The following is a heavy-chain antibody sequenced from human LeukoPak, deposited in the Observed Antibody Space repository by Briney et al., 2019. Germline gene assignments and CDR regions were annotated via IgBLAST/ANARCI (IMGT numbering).Heavy chain of an antibody. CDR1: GFTFSNYA. CDR2: IRSEGYGGTT. Sequence: PGGSLRLSCAASGFTFSNYAMSWFRQAPGKGLEWVGFIRSEGYGGTTEYAASVKGRFSISRDDSKSIAYLQTNSLKTEDTAVYYCTREGFIVIRDYAVDPPFDYWGQGTLVTVSS. J-gene: IGHJ4*02. D-gene: IGHD2/OR15-2a*01. CDR3: TREGFIVIRDYAVDPPFDY. V-gene: IGHV3-49*03.